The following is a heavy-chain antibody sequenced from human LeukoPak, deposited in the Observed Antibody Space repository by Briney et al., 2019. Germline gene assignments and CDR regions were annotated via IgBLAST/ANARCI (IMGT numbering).Heavy chain of an antibody. D-gene: IGHD5-24*01. CDR3: ARERDGRFFDY. CDR1: GLTFRSFW. Sequence: GGSLRLSCTVSGLTFRSFWMSWVRQAPGKGLEWVANINQEGTEKYFVDSVRGRFTISRDNAKNSLHLQMNTLTAEDTAVYYCARERDGRFFDYWGQGTLVTVSS. J-gene: IGHJ4*02. V-gene: IGHV3-7*01. CDR2: INQEGTEK.